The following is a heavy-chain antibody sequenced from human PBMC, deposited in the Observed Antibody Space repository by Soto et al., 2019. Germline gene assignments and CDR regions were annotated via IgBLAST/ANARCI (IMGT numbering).Heavy chain of an antibody. CDR2: IYSGGST. J-gene: IGHJ6*02. CDR3: ARDLQTLQYPYYYYGMDV. D-gene: IGHD4-4*01. CDR1: GFTVSSNY. V-gene: IGHV3-53*01. Sequence: GGSLRLSCAASGFTVSSNYMSWVRQAPGKGLEWVSVIYSGGSTYYADSVKGRFTISRDNSKNTLYLQMNSLRAEDTAVYYCARDLQTLQYPYYYYGMDVWGQGTTVTVS.